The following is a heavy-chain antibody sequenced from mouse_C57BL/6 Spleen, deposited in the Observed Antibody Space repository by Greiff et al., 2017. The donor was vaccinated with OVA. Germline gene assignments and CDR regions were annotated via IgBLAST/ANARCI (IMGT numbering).Heavy chain of an antibody. D-gene: IGHD2-4*01. CDR3: ARGWDYDYDEGYFDV. CDR1: GYAFSSYW. Sequence: QVHVKQSGAELVKPGASVKISCKASGYAFSSYWMNWVKQRPGKGLEWIGQIYPGDGDTNYNGKFKGKATLTADKSSSTAYMQLSSLTSEDSAVYFCARGWDYDYDEGYFDVWGTGTTVTVSS. J-gene: IGHJ1*03. CDR2: IYPGDGDT. V-gene: IGHV1-80*01.